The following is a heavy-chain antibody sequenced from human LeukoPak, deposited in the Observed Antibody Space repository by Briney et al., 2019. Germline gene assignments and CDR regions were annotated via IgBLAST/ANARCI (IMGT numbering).Heavy chain of an antibody. V-gene: IGHV1-46*01. CDR2: INPSGGST. CDR1: RYTLTRYS. Sequence: AILKISLKEPRYTLTRYSMHGERPAAAQWLKWMGIINPSGGSTSYAQKFQGRVTMTRDTSTSTVYMELWSLRSEDTAVYYCAREITYSGRTDYWGQGTLVTVSS. D-gene: IGHD3-10*01. J-gene: IGHJ4*02. CDR3: AREITYSGRTDY.